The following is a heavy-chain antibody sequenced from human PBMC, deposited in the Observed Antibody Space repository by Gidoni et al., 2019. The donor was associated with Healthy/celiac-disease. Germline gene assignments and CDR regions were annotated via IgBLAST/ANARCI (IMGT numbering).Heavy chain of an antibody. CDR3: AYKGDYYDSSGLDV. V-gene: IGHV3-21*01. CDR2: ISSSSSYI. CDR1: GFTFSSYS. D-gene: IGHD3-22*01. Sequence: EVQLVESGGGMVKPGGSLSLSCAASGFTFSSYSMNWVRQAPGKGLEWVSSISSSSSYIYYADSVKGRFTISRDNAKNSLYLQMNSLRAEDTAVYYCAYKGDYYDSSGLDVWGKVTTVTVSS. J-gene: IGHJ6*04.